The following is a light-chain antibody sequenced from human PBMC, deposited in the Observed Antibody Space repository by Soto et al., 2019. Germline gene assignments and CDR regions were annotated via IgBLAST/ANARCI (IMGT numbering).Light chain of an antibody. CDR1: RSDVGGYNY. CDR2: DVS. V-gene: IGLV2-14*01. CDR3: SAYTSSSTLGV. Sequence: QSALTQPASVSGSPGQSITISCTGTRSDVGGYNYVSWYQQHPGKAPKLMIYDVSNRPSGVSNRVSGSKSGNTASLTISGLQAEDEADYYCSAYTSSSTLGVFGTGTKLTVL. J-gene: IGLJ1*01.